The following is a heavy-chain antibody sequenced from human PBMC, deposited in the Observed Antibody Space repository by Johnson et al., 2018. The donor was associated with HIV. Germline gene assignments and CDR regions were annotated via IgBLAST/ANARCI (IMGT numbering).Heavy chain of an antibody. Sequence: VQLVESGGGLVQPGGSLRLSCAASGFTFSSYWMSWVRQAPGKGLEWVANIKQDGSEKYYVDSVKGRFTISRDKAKNSLYLQMNSMRAEDKAVYYCARDRGRLISYGLDAFDIWGQGTMVTVSS. D-gene: IGHD5-18*01. CDR3: ARDRGRLISYGLDAFDI. J-gene: IGHJ3*02. CDR1: GFTFSSYW. CDR2: IKQDGSEK. V-gene: IGHV3-7*01.